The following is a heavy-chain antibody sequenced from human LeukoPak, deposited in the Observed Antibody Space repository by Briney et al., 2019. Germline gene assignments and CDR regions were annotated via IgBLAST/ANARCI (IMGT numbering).Heavy chain of an antibody. V-gene: IGHV3-21*01. D-gene: IGHD1-26*01. Sequence: GGSLRLFCAASGVTFSSYSMNWVRQAPGRGLEWVSSISSSSSYIYYADSVKGRFTISRDNAKNSLYLQMNSLRAEDAAVYYCARRRDSGSLQHFDYWGQGTLVTVSS. CDR1: GVTFSSYS. J-gene: IGHJ4*02. CDR3: ARRRDSGSLQHFDY. CDR2: ISSSSSYI.